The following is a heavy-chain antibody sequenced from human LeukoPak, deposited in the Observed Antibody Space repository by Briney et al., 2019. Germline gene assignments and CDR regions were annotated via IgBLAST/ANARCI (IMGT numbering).Heavy chain of an antibody. CDR3: ARDSRRWGASTGYFDY. Sequence: PSETLSLTCTVSGGSISSYYWSWIRQPPGKGLEWIGYIYHSGSTYYNPSLKSRVTISVDRSKNQFSLKLSSVTAADTAVYYCARDSRRWGASTGYFDYWGQGTLVTVSS. D-gene: IGHD3-16*01. V-gene: IGHV4-59*12. CDR1: GGSISSYY. J-gene: IGHJ4*02. CDR2: IYHSGST.